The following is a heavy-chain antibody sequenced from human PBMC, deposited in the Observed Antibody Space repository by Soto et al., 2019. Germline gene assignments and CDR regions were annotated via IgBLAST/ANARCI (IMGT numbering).Heavy chain of an antibody. CDR1: GFTFSSYA. V-gene: IGHV3-30-3*01. CDR2: ISYDGSNK. CDR3: ARVPTITGPRQASMDV. J-gene: IGHJ6*02. Sequence: GGSLRLSCAASGFTFSSYAMHWVRQAPGKGLEWVAVISYDGSNKYYADSVKGRFTISRDNSKNTLYLQMNSLRAEDTAVYYCARVPTITGPRQASMDVWGQGTTVTVSS. D-gene: IGHD1-20*01.